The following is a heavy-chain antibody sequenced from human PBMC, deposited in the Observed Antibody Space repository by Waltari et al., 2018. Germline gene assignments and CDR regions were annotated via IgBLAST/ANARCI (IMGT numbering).Heavy chain of an antibody. CDR3: ARDRSIVLMVYAFDY. CDR2: INPNSGGT. J-gene: IGHJ4*02. V-gene: IGHV1-2*02. CDR1: GYTFTGYY. Sequence: QVQLVQSGAEVKKPGASVKVSCKASGYTFTGYYMHWVRQAPGQGLEWMGWINPNSGGTNYAQKFQGRVTRTRDTSISTAYMELSRLRSDDTAVYYCARDRSIVLMVYAFDYWGQGTLVTVSS. D-gene: IGHD2-8*01.